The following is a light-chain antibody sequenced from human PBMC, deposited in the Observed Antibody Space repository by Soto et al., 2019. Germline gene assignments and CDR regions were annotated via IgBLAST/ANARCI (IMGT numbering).Light chain of an antibody. J-gene: IGKJ4*01. CDR3: QHYNKWPLT. V-gene: IGKV3-15*01. CDR1: QSVSNN. CDR2: FAS. Sequence: VMTQSPATLSVSPGERATLSCRASQSVSNNLAWYQQKPGQAPRVLIYFASTRATGIPARFSGSGSETEFTLTISRLQSEDFAVYYCQHYNKWPLTFGGGTKVETK.